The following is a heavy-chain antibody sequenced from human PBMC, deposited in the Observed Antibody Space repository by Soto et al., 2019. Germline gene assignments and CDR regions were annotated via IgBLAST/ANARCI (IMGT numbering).Heavy chain of an antibody. D-gene: IGHD6-6*01. CDR1: GFTFSSYN. CDR3: ARRSGSSSTFDY. J-gene: IGHJ4*02. CDR2: ISSSSSTI. V-gene: IGHV3-48*02. Sequence: GGSLRLSCAASGFTFSSYNMNWVRQAPGKGLEWVSYISSSSSTIYYADSVKGRFTISRDNAENSLYLQMNSLRDEDTAVYYCARRSGSSSTFDYWGQGTLVTISS.